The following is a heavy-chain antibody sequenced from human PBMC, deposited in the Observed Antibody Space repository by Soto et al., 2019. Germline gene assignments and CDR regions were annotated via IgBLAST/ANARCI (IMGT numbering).Heavy chain of an antibody. Sequence: SVKVSCKASGGTFSSYAISWVRQAPGQGLEWMGGIIPIFGTANYAQKFQGRVTITADESTSTAYMELSSLRSEDTAVYYCARDVGDGYNPPPMNWFDPWGQGTLVTVSS. J-gene: IGHJ5*02. CDR2: IIPIFGTA. CDR1: GGTFSSYA. CDR3: ARDVGDGYNPPPMNWFDP. D-gene: IGHD1-26*01. V-gene: IGHV1-69*13.